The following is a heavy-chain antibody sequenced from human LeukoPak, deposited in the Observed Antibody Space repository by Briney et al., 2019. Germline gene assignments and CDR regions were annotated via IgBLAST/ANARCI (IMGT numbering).Heavy chain of an antibody. CDR1: GFTFSSYS. D-gene: IGHD2-8*01. Sequence: GGSLRLSCAASGFTFSSYSMNWVRQAPGKGLEWVSSISSSNTYIYYADSVKGRFTISRDNAKNSLHLQMNSLRAEDTAIYYCAREGGHCSNGVCSYFDYWGQGSLVTVSS. CDR2: ISSSNTYI. V-gene: IGHV3-21*01. CDR3: AREGGHCSNGVCSYFDY. J-gene: IGHJ4*02.